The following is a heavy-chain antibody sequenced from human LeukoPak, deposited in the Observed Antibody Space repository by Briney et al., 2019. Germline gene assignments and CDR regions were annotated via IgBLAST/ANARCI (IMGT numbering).Heavy chain of an antibody. D-gene: IGHD3-3*01. CDR1: GFTFSSYS. J-gene: IGHJ4*02. CDR3: AKDRGGPGVILEWLFDY. Sequence: GGSLRLSCAASGFTFSSYSMNWVRQAPGKGLEWVSAISGSGGSTYYADSVKGRFTISRDNSKNTLYLQMNSLRAEDTAVYYCAKDRGGPGVILEWLFDYWGQGTLVTVSS. CDR2: ISGSGGST. V-gene: IGHV3-23*01.